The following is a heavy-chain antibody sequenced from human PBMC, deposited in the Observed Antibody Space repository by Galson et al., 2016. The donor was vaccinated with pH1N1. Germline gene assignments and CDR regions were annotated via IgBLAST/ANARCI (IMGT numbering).Heavy chain of an antibody. J-gene: IGHJ3*02. CDR3: ARQNDYGDYRGDAFDI. CDR1: GYRFTNSW. V-gene: IGHV5-51*01. CDR2: IYLGGSLI. D-gene: IGHD4-17*01. Sequence: QSGAEVKKPGESLKISCKGSGYRFTNSWIGWVRQMPGKGLEWMGIIYLGGSLIRYRPSFHGQVTISANKSINIVYLEGSSLKASDTATYYCARQNDYGDYRGDAFDIWGQGTMVTVSS.